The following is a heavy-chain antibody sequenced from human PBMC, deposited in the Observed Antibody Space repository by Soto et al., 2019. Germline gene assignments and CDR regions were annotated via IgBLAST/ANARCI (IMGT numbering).Heavy chain of an antibody. CDR1: GYTFTSYD. J-gene: IGHJ4*02. CDR3: ARGVNRLRIAAAAY. CDR2: MNPNSGNT. D-gene: IGHD6-13*01. Sequence: QVQLVQSGAEVKKPGASVKVSCKASGYTFTSYDINWVRQATGQGLEWMGWMNPNSGNTGYAQKFQGRVTMTRNTSISTAYMELSSLRSEDAAVYYCARGVNRLRIAAAAYWGQGTLVTVSS. V-gene: IGHV1-8*01.